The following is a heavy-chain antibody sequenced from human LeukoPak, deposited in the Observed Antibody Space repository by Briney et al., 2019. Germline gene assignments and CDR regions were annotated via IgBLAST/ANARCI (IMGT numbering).Heavy chain of an antibody. V-gene: IGHV4-59*11. CDR3: ARDLVTVTKGFDI. CDR2: ISYIGGT. CDR1: ADSFSSHY. Sequence: SETLSLTCAVSADSFSSHYWTWIRQPPGKGLERIGYISYIGGTNYNPSLKSRVTISIDTSKNQFSLKLSSVTAADTAVYYCARDLVTVTKGFDIWGQGTMVSVSS. D-gene: IGHD4-17*01. J-gene: IGHJ3*02.